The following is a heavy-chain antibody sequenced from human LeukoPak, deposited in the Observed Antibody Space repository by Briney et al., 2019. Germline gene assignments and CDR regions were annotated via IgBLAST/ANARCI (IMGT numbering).Heavy chain of an antibody. D-gene: IGHD6-13*01. V-gene: IGHV3-23*01. CDR3: AKEVGVAAWEDY. Sequence: QSGGSLRLSCAVSGFTFNSYAMSWVRQAPGKGLEWVSTISGSGGSTYYADSVKGRFTISRGNSKNTLYLQMNSLRAEDTAVYYCAKEVGVAAWEDYWGQGTLVTVSS. CDR2: ISGSGGST. CDR1: GFTFNSYA. J-gene: IGHJ4*02.